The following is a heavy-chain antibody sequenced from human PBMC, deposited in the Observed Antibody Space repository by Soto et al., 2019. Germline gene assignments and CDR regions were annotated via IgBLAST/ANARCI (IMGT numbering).Heavy chain of an antibody. CDR2: ISAYNGNT. D-gene: IGHD3-10*01. J-gene: IGHJ6*02. V-gene: IGHV1-18*01. Sequence: QVQLVQSGAEVKKPGASVKVSCKASGYTFTSYGISWVRQAPGQGLEWMGWISAYNGNTNYAQKLQGRVTMTTDTSTSTAYMELKSVRSDDTAVYYGARDYYGWGSYLSDYYYGMDVWGQGTTVTVSS. CDR1: GYTFTSYG. CDR3: ARDYYGWGSYLSDYYYGMDV.